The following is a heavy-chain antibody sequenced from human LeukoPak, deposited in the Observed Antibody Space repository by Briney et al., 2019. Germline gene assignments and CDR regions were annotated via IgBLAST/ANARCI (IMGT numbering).Heavy chain of an antibody. CDR3: ARSYYYDYRQIDY. Sequence: PSETLSLTCTVSGDSISTSSYYWGWIRQPPGKGLEWLGSIYYSGSTYYNPSLKSRVTISGDTSKNQFSLNLYSVTAADTAVFYCARSYYYDYRQIDYWGQGTLVTVSS. CDR1: GDSISTSSYY. D-gene: IGHD3-22*01. CDR2: IYYSGST. J-gene: IGHJ4*02. V-gene: IGHV4-39*01.